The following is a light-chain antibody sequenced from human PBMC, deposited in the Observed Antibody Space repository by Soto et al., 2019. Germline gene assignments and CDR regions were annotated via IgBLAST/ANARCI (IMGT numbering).Light chain of an antibody. Sequence: IEVTQSPSSLAASLVDRVTITCRASQTIGTYVNWYRQKSGAAPELLIYDASTLQSGVPSRFRGGASGTDFTLTISSLQLDDFATYYCQQSYNTPLTFGQGTKVDNQ. CDR1: QTIGTY. V-gene: IGKV1-39*01. CDR2: DAS. J-gene: IGKJ1*01. CDR3: QQSYNTPLT.